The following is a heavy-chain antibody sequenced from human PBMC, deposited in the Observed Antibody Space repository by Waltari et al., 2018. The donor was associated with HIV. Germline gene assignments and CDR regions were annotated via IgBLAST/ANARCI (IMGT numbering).Heavy chain of an antibody. CDR2: INPSGRT. CDR1: DGSFSGYY. V-gene: IGHV4-34*02. CDR3: AREGLSGYYPFDY. D-gene: IGHD3-22*01. J-gene: IGHJ4*02. Sequence: QVQLQQWGAGLLKPPETLSISCGVYDGSFSGYYWSWNRQPPGKGLEWIGEINPSGRTNYNPSLKSRVTISLDTSRNQLSLKLTSVTAADTAVYYCAREGLSGYYPFDYWGQGTLVTVSS.